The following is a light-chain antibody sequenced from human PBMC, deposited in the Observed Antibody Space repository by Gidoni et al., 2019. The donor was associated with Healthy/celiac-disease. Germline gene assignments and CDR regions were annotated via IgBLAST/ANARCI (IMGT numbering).Light chain of an antibody. Sequence: EIVMQQSPATLSVSPVERATLSCRASQSVSSNLAWYQQKPGQAPSLLIYGASTRATGIPARFRGSGSGTEFTLTISSLQSEDFAVYYCQQYNNWPPLTFGGGTKVEIK. CDR1: QSVSSN. CDR2: GAS. CDR3: QQYNNWPPLT. J-gene: IGKJ4*01. V-gene: IGKV3-15*01.